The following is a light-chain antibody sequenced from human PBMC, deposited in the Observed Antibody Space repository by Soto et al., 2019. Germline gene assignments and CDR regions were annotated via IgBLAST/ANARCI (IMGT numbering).Light chain of an antibody. V-gene: IGKV3D-15*01. CDR2: GVS. CDR1: QSVSSN. Sequence: EIVMTQSPATLSVSPGERATLSCRASQSVSSNLAWYQQKPGQAPRLLIYGVSTRATGIPARFSGSGSGTEFTLTISSLQSEDFAVYYCQQDNNWPLTFGGGTKVE. CDR3: QQDNNWPLT. J-gene: IGKJ4*01.